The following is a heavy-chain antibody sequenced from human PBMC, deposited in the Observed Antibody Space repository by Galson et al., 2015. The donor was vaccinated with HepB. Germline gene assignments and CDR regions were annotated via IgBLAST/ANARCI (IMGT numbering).Heavy chain of an antibody. V-gene: IGHV4-39*07. CDR1: LGAISSSSYY. J-gene: IGHJ6*02. CDR3: ARDLGAVSGRYYYGLDV. CDR2: LYYTGNI. Sequence: ETLSLTCSVTLGAISSSSYYWAWFRQPPGKELEWIGSLYYTGNIYYNPSLRSRITISVDMSRNQFSLKVTSVIAADTAVYFCARDLGAVSGRYYYGLDVWSQGTSVIVSS. D-gene: IGHD6-19*01.